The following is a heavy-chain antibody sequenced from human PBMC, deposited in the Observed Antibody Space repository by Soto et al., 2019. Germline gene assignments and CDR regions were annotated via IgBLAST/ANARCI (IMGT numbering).Heavy chain of an antibody. CDR2: ISYSAST. CDR1: GGSISSYH. J-gene: IGHJ5*02. CDR3: ARLYSGYDGWFAP. D-gene: IGHD5-12*01. Sequence: QVQLQESGPGLVKPSETLALPCTVSGGSISSYHWSWIRQPPRKGLEWIGYISYSASTNYNPSLKSRVPISVDTSKHPFSLKLRSVSAADAAVYYCARLYSGYDGWFAPWGQGTLVTVSS. V-gene: IGHV4-59*01.